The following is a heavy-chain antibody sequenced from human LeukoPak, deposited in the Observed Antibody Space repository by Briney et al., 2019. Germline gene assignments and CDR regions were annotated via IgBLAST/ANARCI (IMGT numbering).Heavy chain of an antibody. Sequence: SETLSLTCTVSGRSISSNSVYWSWIRQPPGRRLEWIGYVYYSGSTKYNSSLKSRVNISKDTSKNQFSLKLSSVTAADTAVYYCARAGGSYTLDVAYWGQGILVTVS. CDR3: ARAGGSYTLDVAY. J-gene: IGHJ4*02. D-gene: IGHD1-26*01. CDR1: GRSISSNSVY. CDR2: VYYSGST. V-gene: IGHV4-61*01.